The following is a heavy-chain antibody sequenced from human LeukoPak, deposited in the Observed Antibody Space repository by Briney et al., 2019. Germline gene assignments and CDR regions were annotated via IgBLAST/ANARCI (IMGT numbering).Heavy chain of an antibody. CDR2: IYYSGST. J-gene: IGHJ4*02. Sequence: SETLSLTCTVSGGSISSSSYYWGWIRQPPGKGLEWIGSIYYSGSTYYSPSLKSRVTISVDTSKNQFSLKLSSVTAADTAVYYCARMMWFGESDQGFDYWGQGTLVTVSS. CDR3: ARMMWFGESDQGFDY. CDR1: GGSISSSSYY. D-gene: IGHD3-10*01. V-gene: IGHV4-39*01.